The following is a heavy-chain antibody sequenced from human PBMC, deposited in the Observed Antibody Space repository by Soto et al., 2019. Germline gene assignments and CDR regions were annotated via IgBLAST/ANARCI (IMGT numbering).Heavy chain of an antibody. D-gene: IGHD3-3*01. CDR1: GGTFSSYA. V-gene: IGHV1-69*01. J-gene: IGHJ6*02. Sequence: QVQLVQSGAEVKKPGSLVKVSCKASGGTFSSYAISWVRQAPGQGLEWMGGIIPIFGTANYAQKFQGRVTITADESTSTAYMELSSLRSEDTAVYYCARDPYDLRFLESVMDVWGQGTTVTVSS. CDR3: ARDPYDLRFLESVMDV. CDR2: IIPIFGTA.